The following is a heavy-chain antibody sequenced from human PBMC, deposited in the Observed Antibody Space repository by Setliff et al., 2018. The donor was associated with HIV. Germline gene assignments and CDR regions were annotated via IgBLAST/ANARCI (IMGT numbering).Heavy chain of an antibody. Sequence: SVKASCKASGGTFSSYSITWVRQAPGQGLEWMGGIIPIFNTANYAQKFQGRVTITADESTSTAYMELSSLGSEDTAVYYRARGSGGYCSGGSCYFGFGLALWGQGTTVTVSS. CDR3: ARGSGGYCSGGSCYFGFGLAL. D-gene: IGHD2-15*01. V-gene: IGHV1-69*13. CDR2: IIPIFNTA. J-gene: IGHJ6*02. CDR1: GGTFSSYS.